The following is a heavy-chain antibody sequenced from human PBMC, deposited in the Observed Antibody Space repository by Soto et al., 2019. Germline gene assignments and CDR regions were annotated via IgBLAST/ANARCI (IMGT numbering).Heavy chain of an antibody. J-gene: IGHJ3*02. CDR2: ISYDGSDK. Sequence: QEQLVESGGGVVQPGRSLRLSCAASGFTFSSYGMNWVRQAPGKGLEWVAVISYDGSDKYYADSVKGRFTISRDNSTNTLYLQMHSLRAEDTAVYYWAKDDDGDYRLDAFDMGCQGTMVTVSS. V-gene: IGHV3-30*18. D-gene: IGHD4-17*01. CDR1: GFTFSSYG. CDR3: AKDDDGDYRLDAFDM.